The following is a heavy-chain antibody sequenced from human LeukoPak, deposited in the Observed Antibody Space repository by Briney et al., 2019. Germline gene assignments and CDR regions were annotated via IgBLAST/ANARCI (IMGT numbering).Heavy chain of an antibody. D-gene: IGHD5-24*01. J-gene: IGHJ4*02. CDR3: ARPMGWRDGYNEGIY. V-gene: IGHV3-48*04. CDR1: GFTFSRNS. CDR2: ISSSSRTK. Sequence: GGSLRLSCAASGFTFSRNSMNWVRQAPGKGLEWVSYISSSSRTKYYADSVKGRFTISRDNAKNSLYLQMNSLRAEDTAVYYCARPMGWRDGYNEGIYWGQGTLVTVSS.